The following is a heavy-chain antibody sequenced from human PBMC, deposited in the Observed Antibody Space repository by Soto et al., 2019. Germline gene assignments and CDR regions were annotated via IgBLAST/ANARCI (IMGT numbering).Heavy chain of an antibody. Sequence: SETLSLTCTVSGGSTSSDNYWSWIRQPPGKGLEWIGHIYYSGNTDYNPSLKSRLATSIDTSKNQFSLKLSSVTAADTAVYFCAREGGESSDGLYYFDSWGQGSLVTVSS. CDR2: IYYSGNT. J-gene: IGHJ4*02. V-gene: IGHV4-30-4*01. D-gene: IGHD3-16*01. CDR3: AREGGESSDGLYYFDS. CDR1: GGSTSSDNY.